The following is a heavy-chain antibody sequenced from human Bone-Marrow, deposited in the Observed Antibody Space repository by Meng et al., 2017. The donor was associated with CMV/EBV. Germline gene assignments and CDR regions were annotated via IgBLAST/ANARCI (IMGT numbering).Heavy chain of an antibody. V-gene: IGHV3-23*01. J-gene: IGHJ4*02. Sequence: GGSLRLSCAASGFIFNNYAMTWVRQTPGKGLEWVSTIYGSGGTTNYADSVKGRFTISRDDSRNTLYLQMNSLRVDDTAVFYCARGDSSTTWLVFDYWGLGTRVTVYS. CDR2: IYGSGGTT. D-gene: IGHD6-13*01. CDR1: GFIFNNYA. CDR3: ARGDSSTTWLVFDY.